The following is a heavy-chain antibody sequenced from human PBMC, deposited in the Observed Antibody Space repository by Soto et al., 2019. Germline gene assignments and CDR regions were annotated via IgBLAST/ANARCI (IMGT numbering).Heavy chain of an antibody. CDR3: AKGYKYDDNILLGHDY. CDR1: GFTFSSYG. CDR2: ISYDGSVK. J-gene: IGHJ4*02. Sequence: QVQLVESGGGVVQPGRSLRLSCAASGFTFSSYGIHWVRQAPGKGLEWVAVISYDGSVKYYADSVKGRFTISRDNSKNTLYLQMNSLRVEDTAVYYCAKGYKYDDNILLGHDYWGQGTLVTVSA. V-gene: IGHV3-30*18. D-gene: IGHD3-22*01.